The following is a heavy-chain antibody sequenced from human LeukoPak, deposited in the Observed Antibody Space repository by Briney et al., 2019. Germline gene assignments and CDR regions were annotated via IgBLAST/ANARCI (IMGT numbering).Heavy chain of an antibody. J-gene: IGHJ5*02. D-gene: IGHD1-1*01. CDR3: ARDLEGPNWFDP. CDR2: ISYDGSNK. Sequence: GGSLRLSCAASGFTFSSYAMHWVRQAPGKGLEWVAVISYDGSNKYYADSVKGRFTISRDNSKNTLYLQMNSLRAEDTAVYYCARDLEGPNWFDPWGQGTLVTVSS. V-gene: IGHV3-30-3*01. CDR1: GFTFSSYA.